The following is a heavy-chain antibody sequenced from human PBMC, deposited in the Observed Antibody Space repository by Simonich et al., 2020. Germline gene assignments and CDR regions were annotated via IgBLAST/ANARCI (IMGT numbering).Heavy chain of an antibody. CDR3: AKDLGERITMIVVVIDAFDI. J-gene: IGHJ3*02. CDR2: ISGSGGST. CDR1: GFTFSSYA. V-gene: IGHV3-23*01. D-gene: IGHD3-22*01. Sequence: GGGLVQPGGSLRLSCAASGFTFSSYAMSWVRQAPGKGLAWVSAISGSGGSTYYAAAVKGRFTISRDNSNNTLYLQMNSLRAEDTAVYYCAKDLGERITMIVVVIDAFDIWGQGTMVTVAS.